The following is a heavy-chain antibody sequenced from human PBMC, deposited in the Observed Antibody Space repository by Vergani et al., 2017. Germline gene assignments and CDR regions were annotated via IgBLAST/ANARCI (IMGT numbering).Heavy chain of an antibody. CDR1: GGSISSGDYY. CDR3: ARGGVYSSGWKYDY. V-gene: IGHV4-30-4*08. Sequence: QVQLQESGPGLVKPSQTLSLTCTVSGGSISSGDYYLSWIRQPPGKGLEWIGYIYYSGSTYYNPSLKSRVTISVDTSKNQFSLKLSSVTVADTAVYYCARGGVYSSGWKYDYWGQGTLVTVSS. J-gene: IGHJ4*02. D-gene: IGHD6-19*01. CDR2: IYYSGST.